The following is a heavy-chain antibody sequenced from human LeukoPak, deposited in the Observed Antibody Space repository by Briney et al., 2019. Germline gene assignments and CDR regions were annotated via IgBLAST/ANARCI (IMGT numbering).Heavy chain of an antibody. CDR3: ARDRMATGN. J-gene: IGHJ4*02. CDR2: IYYGGST. D-gene: IGHD5-24*01. V-gene: IGHV4-59*01. Sequence: SETLSLTCTVSGGSISSYYWSWIRQPPGKGLEWIGYIYYGGSTNYNPSLKSRVTISVDTSKNQFSLKLSSVTAADTAVYYCARDRMATGNWGQGTLVTVSS. CDR1: GGSISSYY.